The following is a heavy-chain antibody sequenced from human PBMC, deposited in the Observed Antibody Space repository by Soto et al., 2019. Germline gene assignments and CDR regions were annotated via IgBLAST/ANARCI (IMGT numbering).Heavy chain of an antibody. D-gene: IGHD2-15*01. J-gene: IGHJ6*02. V-gene: IGHV3-33*01. Sequence: QVQLVESGGGVVQPGRSLRLSCAASGFTFSSYGMHWVRQAPGKGLEWVAVIWYDGSNKYYADSVKGRFTISRDNSKNTLYLQMNSLRAEDTAVYYCARTAQDIYYYYGMDVWGQGNTVTVSS. CDR3: ARTAQDIYYYYGMDV. CDR2: IWYDGSNK. CDR1: GFTFSSYG.